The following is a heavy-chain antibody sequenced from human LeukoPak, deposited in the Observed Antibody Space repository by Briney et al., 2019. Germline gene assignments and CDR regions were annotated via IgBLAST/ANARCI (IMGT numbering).Heavy chain of an antibody. V-gene: IGHV3-48*03. Sequence: GGSLRLSCAASGFTFSSYEMNWVRQAPGKGLEWVSYVSGSGRTIYYANSVKGRFTISRDNAKNSLYLQMNSLRADDTAVYYCARLDASGLDYWGQGTLVTVSS. J-gene: IGHJ4*02. D-gene: IGHD6-19*01. CDR1: GFTFSSYE. CDR3: ARLDASGLDY. CDR2: VSGSGRTI.